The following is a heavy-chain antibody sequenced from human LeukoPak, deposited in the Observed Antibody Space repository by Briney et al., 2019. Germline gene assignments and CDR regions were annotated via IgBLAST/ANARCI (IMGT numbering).Heavy chain of an antibody. D-gene: IGHD6-13*01. J-gene: IGHJ5*02. CDR1: GFTFSSYE. CDR2: TSDSGSTI. CDR3: AKDGGIAEAGGWFDP. Sequence: PGGSLRLSCAASGFTFSSYEMNWVRQAPGKGLEWVSYTSDSGSTIYYADSVKGRFTISRDNSKNTLHLQMNSLRAEDTAVYYCAKDGGIAEAGGWFDPWGQGTLVTVSS. V-gene: IGHV3-48*03.